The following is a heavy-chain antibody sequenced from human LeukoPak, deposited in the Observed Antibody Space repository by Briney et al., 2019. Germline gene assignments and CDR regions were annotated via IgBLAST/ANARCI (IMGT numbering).Heavy chain of an antibody. CDR3: ARDARAQGLDY. Sequence: PSETLSLTCAVSGGSISSGGYSWSWIRQPPGKGLEWIGYIYHRGSTYYNPSLKSRVTISVDRSKNQFSLKLSSVTAADTAVYYCARDARAQGLDYWGQGTLVTVSS. J-gene: IGHJ4*02. V-gene: IGHV4-30-2*01. CDR2: IYHRGST. D-gene: IGHD2-15*01. CDR1: GGSISSGGYS.